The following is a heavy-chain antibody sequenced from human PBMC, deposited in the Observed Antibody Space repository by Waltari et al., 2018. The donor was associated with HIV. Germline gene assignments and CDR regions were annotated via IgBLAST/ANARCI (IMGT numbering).Heavy chain of an antibody. CDR2: IYTSGST. D-gene: IGHD5-12*01. V-gene: IGHV4-61*02. CDR1: GGSISSGSYY. CDR3: ASGGRLEMATEN. Sequence: QVQLQESGPGLVKPSQTLSLTCTVSGGSISSGSYYWSWIRQPAGKGLEWIGRIYTSGSTNYNPSLKSRVTISVDTSKNQFSLKLSSVTAADTAVYYCASGGRLEMATENWGQGTLVTVSS. J-gene: IGHJ4*02.